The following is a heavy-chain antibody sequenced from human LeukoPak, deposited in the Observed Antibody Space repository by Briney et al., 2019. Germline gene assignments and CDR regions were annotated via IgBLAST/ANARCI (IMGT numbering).Heavy chain of an antibody. CDR3: ARDDCSGGSCYPDY. J-gene: IGHJ4*02. V-gene: IGHV3-33*08. CDR1: GFSFSNYH. D-gene: IGHD2-15*01. Sequence: GESLRLSCVDSGFSFSNYHMSWIRQAPGKGLEWVAVIWYDGSNKNYADSVKGRFTISRDNSKNTVYLQMNSLRAEDMAVYYCARDDCSGGSCYPDYWGQGTLVTVSS. CDR2: IWYDGSNK.